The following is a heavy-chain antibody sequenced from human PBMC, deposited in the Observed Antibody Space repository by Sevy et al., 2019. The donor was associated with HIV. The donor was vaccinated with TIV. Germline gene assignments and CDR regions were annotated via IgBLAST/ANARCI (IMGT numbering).Heavy chain of an antibody. CDR2: ISNSGSYI. Sequence: GGSLRLSCAASGFTFSPYSVNWVRQAPGKGLEWVSSISNSGSYIFYTDSVKGRFTISRDNAQNSLDLQMSSLRVEDTAVYYCERDRNNGWYRGFDYWGQGVLVTVSS. V-gene: IGHV3-21*01. CDR1: GFTFSPYS. CDR3: ERDRNNGWYRGFDY. D-gene: IGHD6-19*01. J-gene: IGHJ4*02.